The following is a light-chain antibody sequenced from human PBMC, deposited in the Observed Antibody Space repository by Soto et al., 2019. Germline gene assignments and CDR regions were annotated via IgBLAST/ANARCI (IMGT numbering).Light chain of an antibody. CDR3: QQYDNLPVT. V-gene: IGKV1-33*01. CDR1: QGISPY. CDR2: AAS. Sequence: DIQLTQSPSSLPPFVGARATITSQAVQGISPYVIWYQQKPGKTPNLLINAASNLETRVPSRFSGSGSGTKFTLTISRLQSEDIGTYYCQQYDNLPVTFGHGTKVNVK. J-gene: IGKJ3*01.